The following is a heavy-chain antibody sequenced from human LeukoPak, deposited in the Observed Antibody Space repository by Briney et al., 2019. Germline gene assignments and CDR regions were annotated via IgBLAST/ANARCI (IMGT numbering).Heavy chain of an antibody. CDR2: IWYDGSNK. D-gene: IGHD2-2*01. Sequence: GRSLRLSCAASGFTFSSYGMHWVRQAPGKGLEWVAVIWYDGSNKYYADSVKGRFTISRDNSKNTLYLQMNSLRAEDTAVYYCAKATQYCSSTSCYRKDYWGQGTLVTVSS. CDR1: GFTFSSYG. V-gene: IGHV3-33*06. J-gene: IGHJ4*02. CDR3: AKATQYCSSTSCYRKDY.